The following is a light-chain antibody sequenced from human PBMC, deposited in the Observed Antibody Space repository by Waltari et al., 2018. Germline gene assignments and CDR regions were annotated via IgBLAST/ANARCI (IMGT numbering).Light chain of an antibody. CDR3: ASWDDILSGPV. CDR1: SSNIGSYT. J-gene: IGLJ2*01. Sequence: QSVLTQPPSASGTPGQRVTISCSGSSSNIGSYTVNWYQQLPGTAPKLLIYSDRYRPSGVPDRFSGSKSGTSASLAISGLQSEDEAYYHCASWDDILSGPVFGGGTKVTVL. V-gene: IGLV1-44*01. CDR2: SDR.